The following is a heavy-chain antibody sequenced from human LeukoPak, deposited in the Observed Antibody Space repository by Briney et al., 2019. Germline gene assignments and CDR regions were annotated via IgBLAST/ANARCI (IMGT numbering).Heavy chain of an antibody. CDR2: INFSGTT. Sequence: SETLSLTCTVSGGSISSGRFFWAWIRQPPGKGLEWIGNINFSGTTYYNPSLKTRVTLSVDPSKNQFSLKLSSVTAADTAVYYCARRGGHYYGSGSEGNNWFDPWGQGTLVTVSS. J-gene: IGHJ5*02. V-gene: IGHV4-39*07. D-gene: IGHD3-10*01. CDR3: ARRGGHYYGSGSEGNNWFDP. CDR1: GGSISSGRFF.